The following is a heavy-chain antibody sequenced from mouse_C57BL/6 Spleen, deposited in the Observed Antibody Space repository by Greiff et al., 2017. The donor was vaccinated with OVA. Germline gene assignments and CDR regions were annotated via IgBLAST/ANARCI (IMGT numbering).Heavy chain of an antibody. V-gene: IGHV1-50*01. J-gene: IGHJ4*01. CDR2: IDPSDSYT. CDR1: GYTFTSYW. CDR3: ARSQRRPHYYAMDY. D-gene: IGHD2-12*01. Sequence: VQLQQPGAELVKPGASVKLSCKASGYTFTSYWMQWVKQRPGQGLEWIGEIDPSDSYTTYNQKFKGKATLTVDTSSSTAYMQLSSLTSEDSAVYYCARSQRRPHYYAMDYWGQGTSVTVSS.